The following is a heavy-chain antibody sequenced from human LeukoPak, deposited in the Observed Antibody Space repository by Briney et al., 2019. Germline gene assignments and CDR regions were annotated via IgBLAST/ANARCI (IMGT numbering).Heavy chain of an antibody. CDR1: GFTFSIYS. Sequence: PGGSLRLSCAASGFTFSIYSMNRVRQAPGKGLEWVSYVSNSSSTIYYADSVKGRFTISRDNAKNSLYLQMNSLRAEDTAVYYCARGVRRFLEWVSMDVWGKGTTVTVSS. J-gene: IGHJ6*03. CDR3: ARGVRRFLEWVSMDV. V-gene: IGHV3-48*01. D-gene: IGHD3-3*01. CDR2: VSNSSSTI.